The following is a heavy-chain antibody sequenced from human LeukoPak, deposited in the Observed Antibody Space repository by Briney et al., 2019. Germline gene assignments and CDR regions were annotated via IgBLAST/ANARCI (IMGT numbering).Heavy chain of an antibody. D-gene: IGHD5-12*01. CDR2: IYNSGST. J-gene: IGHJ6*02. V-gene: IGHV4-59*01. Sequence: PSETLSLTCTVSGGSISSYYWSWIRQPPGKGLEWIGYIYNSGSTNYNPSLKSRVTISVDTSKNQSSLKLSSVTAADTAVYYCAREGREWLRSGMDVWGQGTTVTVSS. CDR3: AREGREWLRSGMDV. CDR1: GGSISSYY.